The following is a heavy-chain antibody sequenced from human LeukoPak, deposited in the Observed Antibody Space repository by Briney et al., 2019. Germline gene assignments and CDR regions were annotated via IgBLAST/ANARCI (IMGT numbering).Heavy chain of an antibody. D-gene: IGHD1-7*01. Sequence: GGSLRPSCAASGFTFSSYAMSWVSQAPGKGLEWVSAISGSGGSTYYADSVKGRFTISRDNSKNTLYLQMNSLRAEDTAVYYCAKDPQLELFAFDIWGQGTMVTVSS. V-gene: IGHV3-23*01. CDR2: ISGSGGST. J-gene: IGHJ3*02. CDR3: AKDPQLELFAFDI. CDR1: GFTFSSYA.